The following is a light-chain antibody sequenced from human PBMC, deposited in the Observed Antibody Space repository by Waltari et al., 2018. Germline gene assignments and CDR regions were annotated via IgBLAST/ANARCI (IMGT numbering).Light chain of an antibody. CDR3: QSADSRGVV. Sequence: SYELTQPPSVSVSPGQTARITCSGAALQNQYAYWYQQRPGQAPLLMIYKDTERPSGIPQRFSGSSSGTTVALTISGVQAEDEADYYCQSADSRGVVFGGGTKLTVL. J-gene: IGLJ2*01. V-gene: IGLV3-25*03. CDR1: ALQNQY. CDR2: KDT.